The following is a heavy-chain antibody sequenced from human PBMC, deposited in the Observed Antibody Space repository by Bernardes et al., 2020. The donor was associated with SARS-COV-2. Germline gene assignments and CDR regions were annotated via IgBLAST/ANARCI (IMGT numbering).Heavy chain of an antibody. CDR1: GFTFSSSV. CDR2: ISTGGSTK. V-gene: IGHV3-48*03. CDR3: AREYTYGFDS. J-gene: IGHJ4*02. Sequence: GGSLRLSCAASGFTFSSSVMNWVRQAPGKGLEWVSYISTGGSTKYYADSVKGRFTISRDNAKNSLYLQMNSLRAEDTAVYYCAREYTYGFDSSGQGTLVTVS. D-gene: IGHD5-18*01.